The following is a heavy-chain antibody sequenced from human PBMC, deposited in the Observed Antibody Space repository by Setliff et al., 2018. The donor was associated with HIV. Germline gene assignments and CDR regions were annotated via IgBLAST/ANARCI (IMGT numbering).Heavy chain of an antibody. CDR1: GDSTTSSYYY. D-gene: IGHD6-19*01. CDR2: IIYYSGST. J-gene: IGHJ4*02. V-gene: IGHV4-39*01. Sequence: PSETLSLTCTVSGDSTTSSYYYLSWIRQPPGKGLEWIGSIIYYSGSTYYNPSLRSRVTISIDTSKNQFSLRLSSVTAADTAVYYCARRSGWSLDYWGQGTLVTVSS. CDR3: ARRSGWSLDY.